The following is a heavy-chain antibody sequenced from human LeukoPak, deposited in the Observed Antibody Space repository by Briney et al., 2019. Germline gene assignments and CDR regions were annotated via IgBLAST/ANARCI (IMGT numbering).Heavy chain of an antibody. Sequence: PSETLSLTCTVSGGSISSSSYYWGWIRQPPGKGLEWIGSIYYSGSTYYNPSLKSRVTISVDTSKNQFSLKLSSVTTADTAVYYCARHMGIAARPAEIDYWGQGTLVTVSS. D-gene: IGHD6-6*01. CDR3: ARHMGIAARPAEIDY. CDR2: IYYSGST. J-gene: IGHJ4*02. V-gene: IGHV4-39*01. CDR1: GGSISSSSYY.